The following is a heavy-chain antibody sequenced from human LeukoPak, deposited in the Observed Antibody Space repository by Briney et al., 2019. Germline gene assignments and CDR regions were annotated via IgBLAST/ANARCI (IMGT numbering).Heavy chain of an antibody. CDR3: ARHPTLLIEHFHAMDV. Sequence: ASVKVSCMASGYTFTIYFIRGVRPAPGQGLEWMGWINASSGGTTYELKFQGSVIMTRDTSITTAYMELTGLSSDDTALYYCARHPTLLIEHFHAMDVWGQGTTVTV. CDR2: INASSGGT. D-gene: IGHD1-26*01. V-gene: IGHV1-2*02. J-gene: IGHJ6*02. CDR1: GYTFTIYF.